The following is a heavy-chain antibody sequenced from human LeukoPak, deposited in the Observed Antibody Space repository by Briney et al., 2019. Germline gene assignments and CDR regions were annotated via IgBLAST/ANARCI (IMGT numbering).Heavy chain of an antibody. V-gene: IGHV3-30*02. Sequence: PGRSLRLSCAASGFTFSSYGMHWVRQAPGKGLEWVAFIRYDGSNKYYADSVKGRFTISRDNSKNTLYLQMNSLRAEDTAVYYCARGLPRKSLWGSSWYRPGLYNWFDPWGQGTLVTVSS. D-gene: IGHD6-13*01. J-gene: IGHJ5*02. CDR3: ARGLPRKSLWGSSWYRPGLYNWFDP. CDR2: IRYDGSNK. CDR1: GFTFSSYG.